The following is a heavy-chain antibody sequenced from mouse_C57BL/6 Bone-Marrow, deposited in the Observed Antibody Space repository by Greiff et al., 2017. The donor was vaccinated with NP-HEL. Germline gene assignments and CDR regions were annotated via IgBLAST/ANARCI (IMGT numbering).Heavy chain of an antibody. J-gene: IGHJ2*01. CDR1: GYTFTSYW. D-gene: IGHD2-2*01. CDR2: IDPISGGT. V-gene: IGHV1-72*01. Sequence: QVQLQQPGAELVKPGASVKLSCKASGYTFTSYWMHWVKQRPGRGLAWIGRIDPISGGTKYNEKFKSKATLTVDKPSSTAYMQLSSLTSEDAAVYYCARYGNDPYYFDYWGKGTTLTVAS. CDR3: ARYGNDPYYFDY.